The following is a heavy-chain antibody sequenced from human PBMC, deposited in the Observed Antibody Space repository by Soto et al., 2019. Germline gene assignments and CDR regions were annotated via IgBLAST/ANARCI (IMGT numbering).Heavy chain of an antibody. V-gene: IGHV4-34*01. CDR3: ARGPPYSSGWYRRDYYGMDV. J-gene: IGHJ6*02. Sequence: SETLSLTCAVYGGSFSGYYWSWIRQPPGKGLEWIGEINHSGSTNYNPSLKSRVTISVDTSKNQFSLKLSSVTAADTAVYYCARGPPYSSGWYRRDYYGMDVWGQGTTVTAP. CDR2: INHSGST. D-gene: IGHD6-19*01. CDR1: GGSFSGYY.